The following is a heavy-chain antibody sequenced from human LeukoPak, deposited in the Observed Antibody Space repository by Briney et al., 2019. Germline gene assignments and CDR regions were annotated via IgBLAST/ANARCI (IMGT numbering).Heavy chain of an antibody. V-gene: IGHV4-4*02. CDR1: GGSLSRSNS. CDR3: ARSVSWGLLVRDDAFDI. D-gene: IGHD2-21*01. CDR2: IYHSGST. Sequence: PSGTLSLTCAVSGGSLSRSNSWSWVRQPPGKGLEWIGAIYHSGSTNYNPSLKSRVTISVDKSNNQCSLKLSSVTAADTAVYYCARSVSWGLLVRDDAFDIWGQGTMVTVSS. J-gene: IGHJ3*02.